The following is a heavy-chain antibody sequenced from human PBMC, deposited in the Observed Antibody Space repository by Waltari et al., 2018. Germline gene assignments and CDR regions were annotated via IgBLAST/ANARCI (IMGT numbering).Heavy chain of an antibody. Sequence: EVQLVESGGGLVQPGRSLRLSCAASGFTFDDYAMHWVRQAPGKGLEWVSGISWNSGSIGYADSVKGRFTISRDNAKNSLYLQMNSLRAEDMALYYCAKLSYLDAFDIWGQGTMVTVSS. J-gene: IGHJ3*02. CDR2: ISWNSGSI. V-gene: IGHV3-9*03. CDR3: AKLSYLDAFDI. CDR1: GFTFDDYA.